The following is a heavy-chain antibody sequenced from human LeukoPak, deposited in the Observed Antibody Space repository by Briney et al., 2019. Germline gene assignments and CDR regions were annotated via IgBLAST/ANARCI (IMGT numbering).Heavy chain of an antibody. CDR1: GYTSTSYD. V-gene: IGHV1-8*01. J-gene: IGHJ5*02. Sequence: ASVKVSCKASGYTSTSYDINWVRQATGQGLEWMGWMNPNSGNTGYAQKFQGRVTMTRNTSISTAYMELSSLRSEDTAVYYCARPIVATIMGPYNWFDPWGQGTLVTVSS. CDR3: ARPIVATIMGPYNWFDP. CDR2: MNPNSGNT. D-gene: IGHD5-12*01.